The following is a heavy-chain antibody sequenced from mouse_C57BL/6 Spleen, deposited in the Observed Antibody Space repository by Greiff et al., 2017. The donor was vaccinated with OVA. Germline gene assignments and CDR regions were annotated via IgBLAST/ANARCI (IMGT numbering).Heavy chain of an antibody. CDR1: GYAFSSYW. CDR2: IYPGDGDT. J-gene: IGHJ2*01. Sequence: VQLVESGAELVKPGASVKISCKASGYAFSSYWMNWVKQRPGKGLEWIGQIYPGDGDTNYNGKFKGKATLTADKSSSTAYMQLSSLTSEDSAVYFCARADYYGSLHFDYWGQGTTLTVSS. D-gene: IGHD1-1*01. V-gene: IGHV1-80*01. CDR3: ARADYYGSLHFDY.